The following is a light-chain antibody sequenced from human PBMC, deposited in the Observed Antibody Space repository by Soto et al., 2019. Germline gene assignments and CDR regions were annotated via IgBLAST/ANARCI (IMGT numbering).Light chain of an antibody. CDR3: QQYYSYPPFT. V-gene: IGKV1-8*01. J-gene: IGKJ1*01. Sequence: AIRMTQSPSSFSASTGDRVTITCRASQGISSYLAWYQQKPGKAPKLLIYAAPTLQSGVPSRFSGSGSGTAFTLTTGCLQSEDFSPYYCQQYYSYPPFTFGHGTKVVIK. CDR2: AAP. CDR1: QGISSY.